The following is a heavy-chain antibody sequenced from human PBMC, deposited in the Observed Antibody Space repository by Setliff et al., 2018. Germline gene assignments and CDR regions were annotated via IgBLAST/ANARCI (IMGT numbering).Heavy chain of an antibody. D-gene: IGHD6-19*01. Sequence: GGSLRLSCAASGFTFSSYGMHWVRQAPGKGLEWVAVIWYDGSNKYYADSVKGRFTISRDNSKNTLYLQMNSLRAEDTAVYYCAKVQAVAGTCFQHWGQGTLVTVSS. J-gene: IGHJ1*01. V-gene: IGHV3-33*06. CDR1: GFTFSSYG. CDR3: AKVQAVAGTCFQH. CDR2: IWYDGSNK.